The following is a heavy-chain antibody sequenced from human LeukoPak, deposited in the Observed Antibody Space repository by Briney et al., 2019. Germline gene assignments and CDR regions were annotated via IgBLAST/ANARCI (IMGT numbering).Heavy chain of an antibody. CDR1: GFTVSNNY. CDR2: IYSGGTT. J-gene: IGHJ6*02. CDR3: AGDLELGEDYYGMDV. D-gene: IGHD3-16*01. V-gene: IGHV3-53*01. Sequence: SGGSLRLSCAASGFTVSNNYMSWVRQAPGKGLEWVSVIYSGGTTYYTDSVKGRFTISRDSSKNTLYLQMNSLRAEDTAVYYCAGDLELGEDYYGMDVWGQGTTVTVSS.